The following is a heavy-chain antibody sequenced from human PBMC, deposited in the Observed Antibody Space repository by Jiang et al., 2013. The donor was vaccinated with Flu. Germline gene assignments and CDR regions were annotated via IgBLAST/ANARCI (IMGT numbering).Heavy chain of an antibody. V-gene: IGHV1-69*01. Sequence: GQGLEWMEGSSLSLVQQTTHRGFQGRVTITADESTSTAYMELSSLRSEDTAVYYCARDGDDSSGYPPHYFDYWGQGTLVTVSS. CDR3: ARDGDDSSGYPPHYFDY. J-gene: IGHJ4*02. CDR2: SSLSLVQ. D-gene: IGHD3-22*01.